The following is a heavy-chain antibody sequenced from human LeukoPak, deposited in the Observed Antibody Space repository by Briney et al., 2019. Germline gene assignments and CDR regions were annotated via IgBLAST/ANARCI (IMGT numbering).Heavy chain of an antibody. V-gene: IGHV4-39*07. CDR2: IYYCGST. J-gene: IGHJ4*02. Sequence: SETLSLTCTVSGGSISSSSYYWGWICQPPGKGLEWIGSIYYCGSTYYNPSLKSRVTISVDTSKNQFSLKLSSVTAADTAVYYCPRRGVVPAAKNRKAFDYWGQGTLVTVSS. CDR1: GGSISSSSYY. CDR3: PRRGVVPAAKNRKAFDY. D-gene: IGHD2-2*01.